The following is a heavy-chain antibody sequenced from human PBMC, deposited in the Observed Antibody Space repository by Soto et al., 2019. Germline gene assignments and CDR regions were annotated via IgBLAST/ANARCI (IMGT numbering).Heavy chain of an antibody. CDR2: TYYRSKWYN. CDR1: GDSVSSNSAA. CDR3: ARGASSSWYKLSYYSYGMDV. Sequence: SETLSLTCAISGDSVSSNSAAWNWIRQSPSRGLEWLGRTYYRSKWYNDYAVSVKSRITINPDTSKNQFSLQLNSVTPEDTAVYYCARGASSSWYKLSYYSYGMDVWGQGTSVTVSS. D-gene: IGHD6-13*01. V-gene: IGHV6-1*01. J-gene: IGHJ6*02.